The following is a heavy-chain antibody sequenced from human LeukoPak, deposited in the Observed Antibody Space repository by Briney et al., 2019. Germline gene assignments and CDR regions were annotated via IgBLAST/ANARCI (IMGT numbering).Heavy chain of an antibody. CDR3: ARGVSYGGIDY. CDR1: GFTFSSYG. J-gene: IGHJ4*02. Sequence: GGSLRLSCAASGFTFSSYGMNWVRQAPGKGLEWVSYISSSSSTIYYADSVKGRFTISRDNAKNSLYLQMNSLRAEDTAVYYCARGVSYGGIDYWGQGTLVTVSS. D-gene: IGHD5-18*01. CDR2: ISSSSSTI. V-gene: IGHV3-48*01.